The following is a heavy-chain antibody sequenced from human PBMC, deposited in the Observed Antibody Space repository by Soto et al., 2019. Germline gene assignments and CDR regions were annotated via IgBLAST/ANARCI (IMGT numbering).Heavy chain of an antibody. J-gene: IGHJ4*02. D-gene: IGHD3-10*01. CDR1: GYTFTSYG. Sequence: AASVKVSCKASGYTFTSYGISWVRQAPGQGLEWMGWISAYNGNTNYAQKLQGRVTMTTDTSTSTAYMELRSLRSDDTAVYYCARDRYHYYGSGSYPSPHFDYWGQGTLVTVS. CDR2: ISAYNGNT. CDR3: ARDRYHYYGSGSYPSPHFDY. V-gene: IGHV1-18*01.